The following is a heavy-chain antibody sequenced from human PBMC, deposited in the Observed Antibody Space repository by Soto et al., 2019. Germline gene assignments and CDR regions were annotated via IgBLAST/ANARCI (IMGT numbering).Heavy chain of an antibody. D-gene: IGHD3-10*01. V-gene: IGHV4-31*03. Sequence: PSETLSLTCTVSGDSISSGGSYWTWIRQHPGKGLEWIGYIYYSGTTYYNPSLKSRLTISVDKSKNQFSLNLSSVTAADTAVYYCARDQNGSGNYYTRYFDYWGQGTLVTVSS. CDR3: ARDQNGSGNYYTRYFDY. J-gene: IGHJ4*02. CDR2: IYYSGTT. CDR1: GDSISSGGSY.